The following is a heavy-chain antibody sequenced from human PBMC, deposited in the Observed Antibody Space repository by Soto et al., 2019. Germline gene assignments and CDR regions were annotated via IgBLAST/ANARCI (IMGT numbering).Heavy chain of an antibody. D-gene: IGHD6-6*01. V-gene: IGHV4-31*03. CDR1: GGSISSGGYY. CDR3: ARRRDSSSSIDY. Sequence: SETLSLTCTVSGGSISSGGYYWSWIRQHPGKGLEWIGYIYYSGSTYYNPSLKSRVTISVDTSKNQFSLKLSSVTAADTAVYYCARRRDSSSSIDYWGQGTQVTVSS. J-gene: IGHJ4*02. CDR2: IYYSGST.